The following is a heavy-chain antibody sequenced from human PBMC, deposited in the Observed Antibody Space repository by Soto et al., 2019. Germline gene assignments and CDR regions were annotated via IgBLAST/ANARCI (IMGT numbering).Heavy chain of an antibody. CDR3: ARVYDSSGYYYRGGYYFDY. CDR1: GYTFSNYG. V-gene: IGHV1-18*01. D-gene: IGHD3-22*01. Sequence: ASVKVSCKASGYTFSNYGISWGRQAPGPGLEWMGWISAYNGNTNYAQKLQGRVTMTTDTSTSTAYMELRSLRSDDTAVYYCARVYDSSGYYYRGGYYFDYWGQGTLVTVSS. J-gene: IGHJ4*02. CDR2: ISAYNGNT.